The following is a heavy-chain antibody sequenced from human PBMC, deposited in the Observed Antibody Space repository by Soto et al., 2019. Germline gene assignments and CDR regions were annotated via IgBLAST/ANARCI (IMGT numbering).Heavy chain of an antibody. CDR3: VRGGYRNTYYLKGGLDP. D-gene: IGHD3-10*01. V-gene: IGHV3-30-3*01. CDR2: ISFDVNNQ. CDR1: GFTFSDYT. J-gene: IGHJ5*02. Sequence: QVQLVASGGGIVRPGGSLRISCVASGFTFSDYTMHWVRQAPGKGPEWLAVISFDVNNQYFSDSVRGRFTVSRDNSKSTLYLQMNRLRADETAVYFCVRGGYRNTYYLKGGLDPWGQGTLVTVSS.